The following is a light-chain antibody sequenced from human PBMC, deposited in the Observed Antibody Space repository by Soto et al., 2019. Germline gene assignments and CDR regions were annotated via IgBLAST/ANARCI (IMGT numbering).Light chain of an antibody. V-gene: IGKV4-1*01. Sequence: IVMTQSPESLGVSLGERATINCKSNQTILYGSNNKNYLSWYQQKPGKPPKLLIYWASTRKYGVPERFSGSGSGTDFTLSITNLQAEDVAVYYCHQYYSPPFAFGPGTKVHL. J-gene: IGKJ3*01. CDR3: HQYYSPPFA. CDR2: WAS. CDR1: QTILYGSNNKNY.